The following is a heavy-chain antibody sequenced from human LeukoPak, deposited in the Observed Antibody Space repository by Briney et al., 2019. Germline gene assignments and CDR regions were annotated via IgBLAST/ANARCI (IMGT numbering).Heavy chain of an antibody. V-gene: IGHV1-69*13. Sequence: SVKVSCKASGGTFSSYAISWVRQAPGQGLEWMGGIIPIFGTANYAQKFQGRVTITADESTSTAYMELSSLRSEDTAVYYCARDVARYCSGGSCPAYNWFDPWGQGTLVTVSS. J-gene: IGHJ5*02. CDR2: IIPIFGTA. CDR3: ARDVARYCSGGSCPAYNWFDP. D-gene: IGHD2-15*01. CDR1: GGTFSSYA.